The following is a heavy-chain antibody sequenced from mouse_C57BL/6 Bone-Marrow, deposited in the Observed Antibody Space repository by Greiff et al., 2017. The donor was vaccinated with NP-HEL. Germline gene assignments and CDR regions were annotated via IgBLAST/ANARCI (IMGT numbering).Heavy chain of an antibody. J-gene: IGHJ4*01. CDR3: AKGSMDY. Sequence: VQLMESGPELVKPGASVKISCKASGYAFSSSWMNWVKQRPGKGLEWIGRIYPGDGDTNYNGKFKGKATLTADKSSSTAYMQLSSLTSEDSAVYFCAKGSMDYWGQGTSVTVSS. CDR1: GYAFSSSW. V-gene: IGHV1-82*01. CDR2: IYPGDGDT.